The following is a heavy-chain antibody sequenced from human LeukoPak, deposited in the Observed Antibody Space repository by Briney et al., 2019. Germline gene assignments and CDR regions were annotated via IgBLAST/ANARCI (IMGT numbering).Heavy chain of an antibody. CDR3: ARDYADLGIQLWPKYYFDY. V-gene: IGHV1-2*02. CDR2: INPNSGGT. J-gene: IGHJ4*02. Sequence: ASVKVSCKASGYTFTGYYMHWVRQAPGQGLEWMGWINPNSGGTNYAQKFQGRVTMTRDTSISTAYMELSRLRSDDTAVYYCARDYADLGIQLWPKYYFDYWGQGTLVTVSS. D-gene: IGHD5-18*01. CDR1: GYTFTGYY.